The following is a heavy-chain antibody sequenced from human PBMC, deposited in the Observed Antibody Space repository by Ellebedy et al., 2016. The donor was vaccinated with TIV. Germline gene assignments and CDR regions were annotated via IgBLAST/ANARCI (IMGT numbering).Heavy chain of an antibody. CDR3: ARDLGGYLDWFFDY. D-gene: IGHD3-9*01. V-gene: IGHV3-33*08. CDR1: GFTFSSYS. Sequence: GESLKISXAASGFTFSSYSMNWVRQAPGKGLEWVAVIWSDGSNQNYADSVKGRFTISRDNSKNTLYLQMSSLRADDTAVYYCARDLGGYLDWFFDYWGQGTLVTVSS. J-gene: IGHJ4*02. CDR2: IWSDGSNQ.